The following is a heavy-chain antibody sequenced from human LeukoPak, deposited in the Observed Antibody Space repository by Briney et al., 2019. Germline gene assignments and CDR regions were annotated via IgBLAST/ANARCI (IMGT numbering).Heavy chain of an antibody. V-gene: IGHV4-34*01. CDR3: ANRGNYYDSSGYSDY. CDR2: INHSGST. Sequence: SETLSLTCTVSGGSISGYYWSWIRQPPGKGLEWIGEINHSGSTNYNPSLKSRVTISVDTSKNQFSLKLSSVTAADTAVYYCANRGNYYDSSGYSDYWGQGTLVTVSS. D-gene: IGHD3-22*01. CDR1: GGSISGYY. J-gene: IGHJ4*02.